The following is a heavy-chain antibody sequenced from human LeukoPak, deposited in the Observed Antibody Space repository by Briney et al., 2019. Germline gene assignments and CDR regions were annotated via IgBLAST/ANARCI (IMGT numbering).Heavy chain of an antibody. V-gene: IGHV4-61*02. J-gene: IGHJ6*03. D-gene: IGHD5-12*01. Sequence: SQTLSLTCTVSGGSISSGSYYWSWIRQPAGKGLEWIGRIYTSGSTNYNPSLKSRVTISVDTSKNQFSLKLSSVTAADTAVYYCARARNSGYDYYYYYYMDVWGKGTTVTVSS. CDR3: ARARNSGYDYYYYYYMDV. CDR1: GGSISSGSYY. CDR2: IYTSGST.